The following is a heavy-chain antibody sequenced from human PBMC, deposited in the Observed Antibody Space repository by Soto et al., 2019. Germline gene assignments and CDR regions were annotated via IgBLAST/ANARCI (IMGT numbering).Heavy chain of an antibody. Sequence: GASVKVSCKASGYTFTSYGISWVRQAPGQGLEWMGWISANNGNTNYAQKLQGRVTMTTDTSTSTAYMELSSLRSDDTAVYYCAREDPYSSPPRGYDYGMDVWGQGTTVTVSS. V-gene: IGHV1-18*04. CDR3: AREDPYSSPPRGYDYGMDV. CDR1: GYTFTSYG. CDR2: ISANNGNT. J-gene: IGHJ6*02. D-gene: IGHD6-13*01.